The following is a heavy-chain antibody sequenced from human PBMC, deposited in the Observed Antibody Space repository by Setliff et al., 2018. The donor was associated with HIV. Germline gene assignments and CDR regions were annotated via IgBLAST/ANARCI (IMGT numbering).Heavy chain of an antibody. CDR2: VDPEDGET. D-gene: IGHD3-22*01. Sequence: ASVKVSCKASGYTFTDYYINWVQQAPGKGLEWMGRVDPEDGETTYAEKFQGRITITADTSTDTAYLELSSLRSEDSAFYYCTTPRDSSCYFGSDYFDYWGQGALVTVSS. V-gene: IGHV1-69-2*01. J-gene: IGHJ4*02. CDR3: TTPRDSSCYFGSDYFDY. CDR1: GYTFTDYY.